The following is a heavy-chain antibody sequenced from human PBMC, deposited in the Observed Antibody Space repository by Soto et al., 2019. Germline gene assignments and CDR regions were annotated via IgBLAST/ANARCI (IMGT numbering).Heavy chain of an antibody. CDR3: ARIPSSSKYYYYYYYMDV. CDR1: GFTFSSYS. CDR2: ISSSSSTI. J-gene: IGHJ6*03. D-gene: IGHD6-13*01. Sequence: PGGSLRLSCAASGFTFSSYSMNWVRQAPGKGLEWVSYISSSSSTIYYADSVKGRFTISRDNAKNSLYLQMNSLRAEDTAVYYCARIPSSSKYYYYYYYMDVWGKGTTVTVSS. V-gene: IGHV3-48*01.